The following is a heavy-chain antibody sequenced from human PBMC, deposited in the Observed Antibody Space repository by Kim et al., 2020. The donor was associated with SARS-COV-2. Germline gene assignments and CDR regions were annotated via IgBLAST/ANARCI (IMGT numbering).Heavy chain of an antibody. V-gene: IGHV4-59*13. D-gene: IGHD4-17*01. CDR1: GGSISSYY. CDR2: IYYSGST. CDR3: ASYGYGDYRGWFDP. J-gene: IGHJ5*02. Sequence: SETLSLTCTLSGGSISSYYWSWIRQPPGKGLEWIGYIYYSGSTNYNPSLKSRVTISVDTSKNQFSLKLSSVTAADTAVYYCASYGYGDYRGWFDPWGQGTLVTVSS.